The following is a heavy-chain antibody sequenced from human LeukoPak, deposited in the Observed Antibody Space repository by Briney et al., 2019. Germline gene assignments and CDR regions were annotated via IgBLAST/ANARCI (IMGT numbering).Heavy chain of an antibody. CDR1: GGTFSSYA. CDR2: IIPIFGTA. V-gene: IGHV1-69*05. J-gene: IGHJ6*03. CDR3: AKVTMVRGVENYYMDV. D-gene: IGHD3-10*01. Sequence: SVKVSFKASGGTFSSYAISWVRQAPGQGLEWMGGIIPIFGTANYAQKFQGRVTITTDESTSTAYMELSSLRSEDTAVYYCAKVTMVRGVENYYMDVWGKGTTVTVSS.